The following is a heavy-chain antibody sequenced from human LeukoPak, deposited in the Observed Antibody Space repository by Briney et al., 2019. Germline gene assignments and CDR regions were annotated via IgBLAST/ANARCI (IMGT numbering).Heavy chain of an antibody. Sequence: GGSLRLSCAASGFTFSSYSMNWVRQAPGKGLEWVANIKEDGTETYYVDSVKGRFTISRDNAKNSLYLQMNSLRVEDTAVYYCAKEGRSLQTYWGQGTLVTASS. CDR3: AKEGRSLQTY. J-gene: IGHJ4*02. CDR2: IKEDGTET. D-gene: IGHD5-24*01. CDR1: GFTFSSYS. V-gene: IGHV3-7*03.